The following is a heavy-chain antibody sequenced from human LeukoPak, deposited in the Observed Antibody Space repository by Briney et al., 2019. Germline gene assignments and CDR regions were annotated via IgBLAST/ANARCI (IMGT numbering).Heavy chain of an antibody. CDR2: ISRSGSTI. J-gene: IGHJ3*02. Sequence: PGGSLRLSCAASGFTFSDYNMRWIRQAPGKGLEWVSSISRSGSTIYYADSVKGRFTISRDNAKNSLYLQMNSLRAEDTAVYYCAGDYYDSSGTSFDIWGQGTMVTVSS. CDR1: GFTFSDYN. V-gene: IGHV3-11*01. D-gene: IGHD3-22*01. CDR3: AGDYYDSSGTSFDI.